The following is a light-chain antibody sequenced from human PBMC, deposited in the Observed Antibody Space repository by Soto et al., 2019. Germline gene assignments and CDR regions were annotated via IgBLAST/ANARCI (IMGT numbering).Light chain of an antibody. Sequence: QSALTQPASVSGSPGQSITISCTGTSNDVGGYDYVSWYQQHPGKAPKLMISEVTNRPSGVSNRFSGSKSGNTASLTISGLQAEDEADYYCSSYTTSSVWMFGGGTKLTVL. V-gene: IGLV2-14*01. CDR3: SSYTTSSVWM. J-gene: IGLJ3*02. CDR1: SNDVGGYDY. CDR2: EVT.